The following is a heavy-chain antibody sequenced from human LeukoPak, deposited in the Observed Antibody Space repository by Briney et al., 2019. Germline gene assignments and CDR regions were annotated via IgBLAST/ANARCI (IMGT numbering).Heavy chain of an antibody. CDR3: AKSPWGSGYGYIDY. CDR2: ITGSGDNT. V-gene: IGHV3-23*01. D-gene: IGHD5-12*01. Sequence: GGSLRLSCAASGFTFSSYAMNWVRQAPGKGLEWISTITGSGDNTYYADSVKGRFTISRDNSKDTLYLQMNSLSAEDTALYYCAKSPWGSGYGYIDYWGQGTLVTVSS. J-gene: IGHJ4*02. CDR1: GFTFSSYA.